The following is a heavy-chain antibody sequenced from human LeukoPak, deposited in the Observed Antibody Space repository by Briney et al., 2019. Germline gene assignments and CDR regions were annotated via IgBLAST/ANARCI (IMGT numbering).Heavy chain of an antibody. CDR2: IKEDGTET. V-gene: IGHV3-7*04. J-gene: IGHJ4*02. CDR1: GLTFSNCR. CDR3: VRGTRASAGIDY. D-gene: IGHD6-13*01. Sequence: GGSLRLSCVVSGLTFSNCRMTWVRQAPGRGLEWVANIKEDGTETSYVGSVKGRFTISRDNAKNSLYLQLNSLRGEDTAVFYCVRGTRASAGIDYWGPGTLVTVSS.